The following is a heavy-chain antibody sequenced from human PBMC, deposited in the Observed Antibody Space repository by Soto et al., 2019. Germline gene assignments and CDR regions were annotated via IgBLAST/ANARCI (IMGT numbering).Heavy chain of an antibody. D-gene: IGHD5-12*01. V-gene: IGHV4-31*03. Sequence: SDTLSLTCTVSGGSISIGGLYWSWILHHPGKGLEWIGYIFYSGSTYYNPSLKSRVSISVDTSKNQFSLKLSSVTAADTAVYYCAREEGGGYDHRWFDPWGQGTLVTVS. CDR3: AREEGGGYDHRWFDP. CDR1: GGSISIGGLY. J-gene: IGHJ5*02. CDR2: IFYSGST.